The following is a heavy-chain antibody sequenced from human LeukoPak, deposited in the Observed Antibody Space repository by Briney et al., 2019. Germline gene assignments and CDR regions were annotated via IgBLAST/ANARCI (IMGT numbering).Heavy chain of an antibody. CDR3: AKDSAGSGY. V-gene: IGHV3-20*04. CDR2: INWNGGST. CDR1: GFTFDDSV. J-gene: IGHJ4*02. Sequence: GGSLRLSCAASGFTFDDSVMSWVRQAPGKGREWVSSINWNGGSTGYADSVKGRFTISRDNAKNTLYLQMNSLRAEDTAVYYCAKDSAGSGYWGQGTLVTVSS. D-gene: IGHD3-10*01.